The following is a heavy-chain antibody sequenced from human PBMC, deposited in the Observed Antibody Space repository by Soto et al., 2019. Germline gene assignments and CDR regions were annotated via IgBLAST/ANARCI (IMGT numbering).Heavy chain of an antibody. CDR1: GFTFSSYA. D-gene: IGHD3-9*01. CDR2: ISYDGSNK. Sequence: QVQLVESGGGVVQPGRSLRLSCAASGFTFSSYAMHWVRQAPGKGLEWVAVISYDGSNKYYADSVKGRFTISRDNSKNTLYLQMNSLRAEDTAVYYCARPYYAIRHYFDYWGQGTLVTVSS. V-gene: IGHV3-30-3*01. J-gene: IGHJ4*02. CDR3: ARPYYAIRHYFDY.